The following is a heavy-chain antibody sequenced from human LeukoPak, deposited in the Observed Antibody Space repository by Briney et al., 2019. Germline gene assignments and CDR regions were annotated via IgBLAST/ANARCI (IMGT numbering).Heavy chain of an antibody. CDR3: AREAGFDSSSPIDGRTYYYYMDV. D-gene: IGHD6-6*01. V-gene: IGHV1-18*01. J-gene: IGHJ6*03. Sequence: ASVMVSCKASGYTFTSYGISWVRQAPGQGLEWMGWISAYNGNTNYAQKLQGRVTMTTDTSTSTAYMELSSLRSEDTAVYYCAREAGFDSSSPIDGRTYYYYMDVWGKGTTVTVSS. CDR1: GYTFTSYG. CDR2: ISAYNGNT.